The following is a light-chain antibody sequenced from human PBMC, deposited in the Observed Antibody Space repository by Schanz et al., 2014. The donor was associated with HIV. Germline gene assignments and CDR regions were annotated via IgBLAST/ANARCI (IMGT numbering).Light chain of an antibody. V-gene: IGKV3-11*01. Sequence: EIVMTQSPVTLSVSPGERVPLSCRASRSVNSNLAWYQQKPGQAPRLLIYDASNRATGIPARFSGSGSGTDFTLTISSLEPEDFAVYYCQERNDWPPRPTFGGGTRVEIK. J-gene: IGKJ4*01. CDR3: QERNDWPPRPT. CDR2: DAS. CDR1: RSVNSN.